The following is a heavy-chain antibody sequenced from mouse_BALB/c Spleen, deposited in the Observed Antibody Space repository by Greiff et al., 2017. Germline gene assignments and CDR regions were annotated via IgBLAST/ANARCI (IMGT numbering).Heavy chain of an antibody. D-gene: IGHD2-14*01. CDR1: GYTFTNYW. V-gene: IGHV1-7*01. CDR3: AREGVRRAMDY. Sequence: QVQLQQSGAELAKPGASVKMSCKASGYTFTNYWMRWVKQRPGQGLEWIGYINTSTGYSEYNQKFKDKATLTADKSSNTAYMQLSSLTSEDSAGYYCAREGVRRAMDYWGQGTSVTVSA. CDR2: INTSTGYS. J-gene: IGHJ4*01.